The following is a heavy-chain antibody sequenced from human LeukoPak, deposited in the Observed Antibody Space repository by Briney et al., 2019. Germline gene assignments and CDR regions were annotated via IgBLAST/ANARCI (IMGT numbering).Heavy chain of an antibody. J-gene: IGHJ6*04. CDR1: GFTFSSYE. CDR2: ISSSGSTI. D-gene: IGHD3-10*02. Sequence: GGSLRLSCAAPGFTFSSYEMNWVRQAPGKGLEWVSYISSSGSTIYYAASLKGRFTISRDNAKNSLYLQMNSLRAEDTAVYYCAELGITMIGGVWGKGTTVTISS. V-gene: IGHV3-48*03. CDR3: AELGITMIGGV.